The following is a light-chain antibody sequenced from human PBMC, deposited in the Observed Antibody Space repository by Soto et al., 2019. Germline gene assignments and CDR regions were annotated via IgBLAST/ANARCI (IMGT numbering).Light chain of an antibody. CDR2: GAS. CDR1: QSVSSSY. J-gene: IGKJ2*01. V-gene: IGKV3-20*01. Sequence: EIVLTQSPGTLSLSPGERATLSCWASQSVSSSYLAWYQQKPGQAPRLLIYGASSRATAITGRLSGSGSGTDFTLTISRLEPEDFAVYYCQQYGSSPPWYTFGQGTKLEIK. CDR3: QQYGSSPPWYT.